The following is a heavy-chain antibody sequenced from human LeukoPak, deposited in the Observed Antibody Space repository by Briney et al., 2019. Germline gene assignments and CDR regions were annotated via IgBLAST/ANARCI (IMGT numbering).Heavy chain of an antibody. J-gene: IGHJ4*02. V-gene: IGHV3-23*01. Sequence: GGSLRLSCAASGFTFSTHAMAWVRQAPGKGLDWVSAISGDGGTTYYADSVKGRFTISRDNSKNTLYLQINSLRAEDTAVYYCANQYPGWGQGTLVTASS. CDR3: ANQYPG. CDR1: GFTFSTHA. CDR2: ISGDGGTT. D-gene: IGHD4-11*01.